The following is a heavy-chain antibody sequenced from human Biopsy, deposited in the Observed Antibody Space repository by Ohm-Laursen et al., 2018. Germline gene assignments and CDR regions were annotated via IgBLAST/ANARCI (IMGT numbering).Heavy chain of an antibody. CDR2: LSGSGGTT. V-gene: IGHV3-23*01. CDR3: AKAFHGSSFLYDY. Sequence: SLRLSCTASGFTFSSYGMSWVRQAPGKGLEWVSVLSGSGGTTYYADSVKGRFTISRDNSKNTLYLQMNSLTAEDTAVYYCAKAFHGSSFLYDYWGQGTLVTVSS. CDR1: GFTFSSYG. D-gene: IGHD2-15*01. J-gene: IGHJ4*02.